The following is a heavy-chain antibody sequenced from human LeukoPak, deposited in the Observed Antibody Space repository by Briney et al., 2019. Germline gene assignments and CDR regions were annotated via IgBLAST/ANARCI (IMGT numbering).Heavy chain of an antibody. J-gene: IGHJ4*02. CDR2: IYYSGST. CDR1: DDSISDYY. CDR3: ARLDTIFGVAKGFDY. V-gene: IGHV4-59*01. Sequence: SETLSLTCTVSDDSISDYYRGWIRQPPGKGLEYIGYIYYSGSTNYSPSLKSRVTTSVDTSNHQFSLKLSSVTAADTAVYYCARLDTIFGVAKGFDYWGQGTLVTVSS. D-gene: IGHD3-3*01.